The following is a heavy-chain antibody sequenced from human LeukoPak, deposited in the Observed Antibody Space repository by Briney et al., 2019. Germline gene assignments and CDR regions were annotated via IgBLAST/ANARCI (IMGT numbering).Heavy chain of an antibody. CDR3: ARESYGEEDN. Sequence: ASVKVSCKASGYTFTGYYMHWVRQAPGQGLEWMGWINPNSGGTNYAQKFQGRVTMTRDTSISTAYMELSSLRSEDTAVYYCARESYGEEDNWGQGTLVTVSS. CDR1: GYTFTGYY. D-gene: IGHD4-17*01. J-gene: IGHJ4*02. V-gene: IGHV1-2*02. CDR2: INPNSGGT.